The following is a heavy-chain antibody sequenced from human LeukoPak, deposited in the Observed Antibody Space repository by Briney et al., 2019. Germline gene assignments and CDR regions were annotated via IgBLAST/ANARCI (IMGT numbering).Heavy chain of an antibody. J-gene: IGHJ6*03. CDR2: IIPILGIA. CDR1: GGTFSSYA. D-gene: IGHD1-26*01. V-gene: IGHV1-69*04. Sequence: SVKVSCKASGGTFSSYAISWVRQAPGQGLEWMGRIIPILGIANYAQKFQGRVTITADKSTSTAYMELSSLRSEDTAVYYCAKSWAESPYYYYYMDVWGKGTTVTVSS. CDR3: AKSWAESPYYYYYMDV.